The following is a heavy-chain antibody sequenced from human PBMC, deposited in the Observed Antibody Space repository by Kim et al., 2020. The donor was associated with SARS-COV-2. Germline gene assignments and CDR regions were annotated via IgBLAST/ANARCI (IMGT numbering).Heavy chain of an antibody. V-gene: IGHV4-34*01. D-gene: IGHD6-13*01. Sequence: LKSRVTRSVDTSKNRFSLKLSSVTAADTAVYYCARGRYSSSWYGGKGVDYWGQGTLVTVSS. CDR3: ARGRYSSSWYGGKGVDY. J-gene: IGHJ4*02.